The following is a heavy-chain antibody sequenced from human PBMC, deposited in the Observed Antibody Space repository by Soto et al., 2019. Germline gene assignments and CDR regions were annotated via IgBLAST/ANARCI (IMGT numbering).Heavy chain of an antibody. Sequence: QITLNESGPTVVKPTETLTLTCTFSGFSLTTSGVGVGWVRQSPGKAPEWLAFIYWDDDKRYSTSLKSRLTITKDTSKKQVVLTMANVDPADTATYYCAHRVRRAVFGLVTTTAIYFDFWGQGTPVVVSS. D-gene: IGHD3-3*01. CDR1: GFSLTTSGVG. CDR2: IYWDDDK. CDR3: AHRVRRAVFGLVTTTAIYFDF. J-gene: IGHJ4*02. V-gene: IGHV2-5*02.